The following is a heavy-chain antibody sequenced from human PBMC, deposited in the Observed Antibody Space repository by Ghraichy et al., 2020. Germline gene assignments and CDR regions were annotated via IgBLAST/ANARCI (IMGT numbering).Heavy chain of an antibody. J-gene: IGHJ6*02. Sequence: GGSLRLSCAASGFTFDDYAMHWVRQAPGKGLEWVSLISGDGGSTYYADSVKGRFTISRDNSKNSLYLQMNSLRTEDTALYYCAKTLLGGDRSSSWYRSVWRYYYYYYGMDVWGQGTTVTVSS. CDR2: ISGDGGST. CDR3: AKTLLGGDRSSSWYRSVWRYYYYYYGMDV. CDR1: GFTFDDYA. V-gene: IGHV3-43*02. D-gene: IGHD6-13*01.